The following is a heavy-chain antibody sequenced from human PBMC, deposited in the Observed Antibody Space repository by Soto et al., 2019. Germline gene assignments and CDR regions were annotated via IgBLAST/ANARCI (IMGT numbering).Heavy chain of an antibody. CDR2: ISYDGSNK. CDR3: ARAGRIYYGMDV. V-gene: IGHV3-30-3*01. Sequence: QVQLVESGGGVVQPGRSLRLSCAASGFIFSSYAMHWVRQAPGRGLEWVAFISYDGSNKYYADSVEGRFTISRDNSKNTLYLQMNSLRAEDTAVYYCARAGRIYYGMDVWGQGTTVTVSS. J-gene: IGHJ6*02. CDR1: GFIFSSYA.